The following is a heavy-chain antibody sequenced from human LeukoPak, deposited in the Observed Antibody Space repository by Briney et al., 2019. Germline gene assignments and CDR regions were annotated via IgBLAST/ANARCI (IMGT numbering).Heavy chain of an antibody. V-gene: IGHV3-30*18. CDR3: AKDVARGGIKGSFDY. CDR1: GFIFTSYG. J-gene: IGHJ4*02. Sequence: PGRSLRPSCAASGFIFTSYGMHWVRQAPGKGLEWVAVVSYDGSSKYYADSVKGRFTISRDNSKNTLSLQMNSLSAEDTALYYCAKDVARGGIKGSFDYWGQGTLVTVSS. D-gene: IGHD3-16*01. CDR2: VSYDGSSK.